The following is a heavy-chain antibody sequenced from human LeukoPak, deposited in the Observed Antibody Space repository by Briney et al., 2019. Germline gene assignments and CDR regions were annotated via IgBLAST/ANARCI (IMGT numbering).Heavy chain of an antibody. D-gene: IGHD3-22*01. Sequence: ASVKVSFKASGYTFTGYYMHWVRQAPGQGLEWMGWINPNSGGTNYAQKFQGRVTMTRDTSISTAYMELSRLRSDDTAVYYCASWGYYDSSGEGKPPTPFDYWGQGTLVTVSS. CDR2: INPNSGGT. CDR1: GYTFTGYY. V-gene: IGHV1-2*02. J-gene: IGHJ4*02. CDR3: ASWGYYDSSGEGKPPTPFDY.